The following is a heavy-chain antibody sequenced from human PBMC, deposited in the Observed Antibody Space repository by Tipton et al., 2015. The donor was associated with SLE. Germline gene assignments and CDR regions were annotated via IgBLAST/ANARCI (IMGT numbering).Heavy chain of an antibody. J-gene: IGHJ6*02. CDR3: AKGHSSNDYYHGMDV. CDR1: GFTFSSYA. Sequence: GSLRLSCAASGFTFSSYAMSWVRQAPGKGLEWVSAISGSGGITYYADSVKGRFTISRDNSKNTLYLQMNSLRAEDTAVYYCAKGHSSNDYYHGMDVWGQGTTVTVSS. V-gene: IGHV3-23*01. D-gene: IGHD3-22*01. CDR2: ISGSGGIT.